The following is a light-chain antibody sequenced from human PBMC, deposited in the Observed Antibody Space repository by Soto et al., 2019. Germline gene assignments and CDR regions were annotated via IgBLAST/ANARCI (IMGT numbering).Light chain of an antibody. Sequence: DIQLTQSPSTLSASVGDRVTITCRASHSISSWLAWYQQKPGKDPKSLIFDASSLESGVPSRFSGSGSGTERTLTMNSRQPDDFATYYCQQYNNFPSTFGQGTKVQ. J-gene: IGKJ1*01. CDR3: QQYNNFPST. V-gene: IGKV1-5*01. CDR2: DAS. CDR1: HSISSW.